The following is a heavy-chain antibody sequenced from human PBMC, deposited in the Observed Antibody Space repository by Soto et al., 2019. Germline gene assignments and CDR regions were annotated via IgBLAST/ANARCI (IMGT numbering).Heavy chain of an antibody. CDR2: INAGNGNT. Sequence: GASVKVSCKASGYTFTSYAMHWVRQAPGQRLEWMGWINAGNGNTKYSQKFQGRVTITRDTSASTAYMELSSLRSEDTAVYYCARDLGPPLNALGYCSGGSCYSGYYYYIAVWGKGTTVTVSS. CDR1: GYTFTSYA. D-gene: IGHD2-15*01. V-gene: IGHV1-3*01. J-gene: IGHJ6*03. CDR3: ARDLGPPLNALGYCSGGSCYSGYYYYIAV.